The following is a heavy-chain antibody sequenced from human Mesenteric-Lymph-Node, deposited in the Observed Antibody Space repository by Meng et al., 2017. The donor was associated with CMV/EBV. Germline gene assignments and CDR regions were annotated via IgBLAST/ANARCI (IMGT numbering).Heavy chain of an antibody. CDR3: AKLYDSSGGWFDP. CDR1: GFTFANYE. Sequence: GESLKISCTASGFTFANYEMSWVRQAPVKGLEWVSTISGSGSSTYYADSVKGRFTISRDNSKNTLYLQMNSLRAEDTAVYYCAKLYDSSGGWFDPWGQGTLVTVSS. CDR2: ISGSGSST. D-gene: IGHD3-22*01. J-gene: IGHJ5*02. V-gene: IGHV3-23*01.